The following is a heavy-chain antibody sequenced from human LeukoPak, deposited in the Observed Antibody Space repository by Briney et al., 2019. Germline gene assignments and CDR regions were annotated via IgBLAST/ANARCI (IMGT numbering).Heavy chain of an antibody. CDR2: ISGSGNST. CDR3: ATFCSGGDCYSFAP. D-gene: IGHD2-15*01. V-gene: IGHV3-23*01. CDR1: GFTFSSYA. J-gene: IGHJ5*02. Sequence: QSGGSLRLSCAVSGFTFSSYAMSWVRQAPGKGLEWVSGISGSGNSTYYVDSVKGRFSISRDNSKDTLFLQMDSLRVEDTAVYYCATFCSGGDCYSFAPWGQGTLVTVSS.